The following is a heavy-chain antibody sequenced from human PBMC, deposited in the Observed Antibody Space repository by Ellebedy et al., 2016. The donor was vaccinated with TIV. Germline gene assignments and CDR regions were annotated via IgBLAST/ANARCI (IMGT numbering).Heavy chain of an antibody. CDR2: INPYNGYT. V-gene: IGHV1-18*01. J-gene: IGHJ4*02. Sequence: AASVKVSCKASGYTFITFGISWVRQAPGQGLEWMGWINPYNGYTKYVEKFQGRVTVTTDTSTSTAYMELTSLRSDDTAVYYCARDELDNRGYHNDYWGQGTLVTVSS. D-gene: IGHD3-22*01. CDR3: ARDELDNRGYHNDY. CDR1: GYTFITFG.